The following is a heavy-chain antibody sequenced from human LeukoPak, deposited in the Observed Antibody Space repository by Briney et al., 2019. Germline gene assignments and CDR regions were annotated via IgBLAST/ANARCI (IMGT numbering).Heavy chain of an antibody. D-gene: IGHD6-6*01. CDR3: AREGIYSSSSYFDY. CDR2: IYYTGNT. V-gene: IGHV4-59*01. J-gene: IGHJ4*02. Sequence: SETLSLTCTVSGGSISSNYWSWIRQSPGKGLEWIGYIYYTGNTNYDPSLKSRVTMSLDTSKNQFSLTLSSVTAADTAVYYCAREGIYSSSSYFDYWGQGTLVTVSS. CDR1: GGSISSNY.